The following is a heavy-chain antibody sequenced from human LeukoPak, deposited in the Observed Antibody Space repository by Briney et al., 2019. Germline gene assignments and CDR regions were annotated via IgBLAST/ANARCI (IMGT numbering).Heavy chain of an antibody. D-gene: IGHD1-26*01. J-gene: IGHJ3*02. CDR3: ATTTSGGDAFDI. CDR1: GGSITHYY. V-gene: IGHV4-59*01. CDR2: SYYSGST. Sequence: SETLSLTCTVSGGSITHYYWTWIRQPPGKTLGWIGYSYYSGSTKYNPSLKSRVTISVDTSNNQFSLNLRSVTAADTAVYYCATTTSGGDAFDIWGQGTMVTVSS.